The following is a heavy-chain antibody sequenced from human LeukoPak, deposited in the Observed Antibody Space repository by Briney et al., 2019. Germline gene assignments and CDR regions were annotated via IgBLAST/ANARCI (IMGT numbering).Heavy chain of an antibody. J-gene: IGHJ6*02. CDR1: GFTFSSYS. Sequence: GGSLRLSCAASGFTFSSYSMNWVRQAPGKGLEWVSSISSSSSYIYYADSVKGRFTISRDNAKNSLYLQMNSLRAEDTAVYYCAKFQRGRDGYNKDYYYYGMDVWGQGTTVTVSS. D-gene: IGHD5-24*01. CDR2: ISSSSSYI. V-gene: IGHV3-21*01. CDR3: AKFQRGRDGYNKDYYYYGMDV.